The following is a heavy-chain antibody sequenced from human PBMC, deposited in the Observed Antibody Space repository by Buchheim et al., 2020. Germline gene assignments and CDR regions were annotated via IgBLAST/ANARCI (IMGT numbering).Heavy chain of an antibody. CDR3: TGGPAAGNDY. CDR1: GFAFSGSA. J-gene: IGHJ4*02. CDR2: IRNKANNYAT. Sequence: EVQLVESGGGLVQPGGSLKLSCAASGFAFSGSAIHWVRQASGKGLEWRGRIRNKANNYATRYTESVKGRFTISRDDSKNTAYLEMNSLKTEDTALYYCTGGPAAGNDYWGQGTL. D-gene: IGHD6-13*01. V-gene: IGHV3-73*01.